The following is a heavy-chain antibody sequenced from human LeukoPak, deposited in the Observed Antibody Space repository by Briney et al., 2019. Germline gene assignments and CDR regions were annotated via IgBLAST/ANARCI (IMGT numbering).Heavy chain of an antibody. Sequence: ASVKVSCKAAGYTFTGYYMQWVRQAPGQGLEWMGWINPNSGGTDYAQKFQGRVTMTRDTSISTAYIELSRLRSDDTAVYYCAREKWELPSNWFDPWGQGTLVTVSS. CDR2: INPNSGGT. V-gene: IGHV1-2*02. CDR3: AREKWELPSNWFDP. D-gene: IGHD1-26*01. CDR1: GYTFTGYY. J-gene: IGHJ5*02.